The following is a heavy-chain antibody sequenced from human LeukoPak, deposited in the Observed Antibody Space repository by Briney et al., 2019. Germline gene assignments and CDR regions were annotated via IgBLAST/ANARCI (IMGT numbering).Heavy chain of an antibody. CDR2: LTYDGSNK. Sequence: PGGSLRLSCAASGFTFSTYGMHWVRQAPGKGLEWVATLTYDGSNKFYADSVKGRFTLSRDNSKNTLYLQMSSLRADDTAVYYCAKGDLKWLQLTYFDYWGQGTLVTVSS. D-gene: IGHD5-24*01. CDR1: GFTFSTYG. J-gene: IGHJ4*02. CDR3: AKGDLKWLQLTYFDY. V-gene: IGHV3-30*18.